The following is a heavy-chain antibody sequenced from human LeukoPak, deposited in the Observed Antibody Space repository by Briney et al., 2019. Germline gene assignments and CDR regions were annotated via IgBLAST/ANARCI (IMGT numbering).Heavy chain of an antibody. CDR1: GYTFTSYG. CDR3: ARPREMATISAFDI. J-gene: IGHJ3*02. D-gene: IGHD5-24*01. Sequence: GASVKVSCKASGYTFTSYGISWVRQAPGQGLEWMGGIIPIFGTANYAQKFQGRVTITANESTSTAYMELSSLRSEDTAVYYCARPREMATISAFDIWGQGTMVTVSS. CDR2: IIPIFGTA. V-gene: IGHV1-69*13.